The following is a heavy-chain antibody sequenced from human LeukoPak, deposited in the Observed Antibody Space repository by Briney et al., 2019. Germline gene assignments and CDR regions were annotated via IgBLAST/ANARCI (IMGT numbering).Heavy chain of an antibody. CDR1: GGSISSSSYY. Sequence: SETLSLTCTVSGGSISSSSYYWGWIRQPPGKGLEWIGSIYYSGSTYYNPSLKSRVTISVDTSKNQFSLKLSSVTAADTAVYYCARTPEHCSTTTCYAYGLDPWGQGTLVTVSS. CDR2: IYYSGST. J-gene: IGHJ5*02. V-gene: IGHV4-39*01. CDR3: ARTPEHCSTTTCYAYGLDP. D-gene: IGHD2-2*01.